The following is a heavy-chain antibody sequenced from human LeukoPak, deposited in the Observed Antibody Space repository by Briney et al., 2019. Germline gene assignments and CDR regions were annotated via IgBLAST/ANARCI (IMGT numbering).Heavy chain of an antibody. Sequence: SETLSLTCTVSGYSISSGYYWAWIRQPPGKGLEWIGSIYYSGSAYYNPSLKSRVTISVDTSKNQFSLKLSSVTAADTAVYYCARDRAQYPFDYWGQGTLVTASS. CDR2: IYYSGSA. CDR3: ARDRAQYPFDY. CDR1: GYSISSGYY. J-gene: IGHJ4*02. D-gene: IGHD2-2*01. V-gene: IGHV4-38-2*02.